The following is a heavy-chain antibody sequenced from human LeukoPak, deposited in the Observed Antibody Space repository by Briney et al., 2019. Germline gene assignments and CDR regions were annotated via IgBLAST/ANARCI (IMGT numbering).Heavy chain of an antibody. Sequence: ASVKVSCKASGYTFTSYGISWVRQAPGQGLEWMGWISAYNGNTNYAQKVQGRVTMTTDISTSTAYMELRSLRSDDTAVYYCARIYYDSSGNSPYDYWGQGTLVTVSS. CDR1: GYTFTSYG. CDR3: ARIYYDSSGNSPYDY. V-gene: IGHV1-18*01. D-gene: IGHD3-22*01. CDR2: ISAYNGNT. J-gene: IGHJ4*02.